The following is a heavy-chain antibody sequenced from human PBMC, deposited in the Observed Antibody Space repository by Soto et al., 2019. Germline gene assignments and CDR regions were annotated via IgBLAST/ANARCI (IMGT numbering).Heavy chain of an antibody. CDR1: GCSFSSYA. Sequence: SVKVSCKASGCSFSSYAISWVRQAPGQGLEWMGGIIAIVGTANYAQKFQGRVTITADESTSTAYMELSSLRSEDTAVYYCARDPTQAYDSSAYSPTPSAYCGQGTPVPVYS. CDR2: IIAIVGTA. V-gene: IGHV1-69*13. D-gene: IGHD3-22*01. J-gene: IGHJ4*02. CDR3: ARDPTQAYDSSAYSPTPSAY.